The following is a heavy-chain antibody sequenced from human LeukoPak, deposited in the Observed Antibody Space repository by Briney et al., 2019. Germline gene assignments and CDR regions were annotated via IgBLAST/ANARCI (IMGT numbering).Heavy chain of an antibody. V-gene: IGHV3-30*02. CDR1: GFPFSSYG. Sequence: GGSLRLSCAASGFPFSSYGMHWVRQAPGKGLEWVAVIWYDGSDKYYADSVKGRFTISRDNSKNTLYLQMNSLRAEDTAVYYCAKPINWGGPDCWGQGTLVTVSS. J-gene: IGHJ4*02. CDR3: AKPINWGGPDC. CDR2: IWYDGSDK. D-gene: IGHD7-27*01.